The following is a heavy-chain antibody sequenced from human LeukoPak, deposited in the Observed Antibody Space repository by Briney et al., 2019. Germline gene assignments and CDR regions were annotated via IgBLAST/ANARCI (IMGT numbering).Heavy chain of an antibody. Sequence: PGGSLRLSCAAAGFTFSSYWMHWVRQPLGKGLMWVSRISGDGTTTYADSVKGRFTISRDNAKNTLFLQMNSLRAEDTAVYYCARRNPGLGKSYDYWGQGTLVTVSS. CDR1: GFTFSSYW. CDR3: ARRNPGLGKSYDY. J-gene: IGHJ4*02. V-gene: IGHV3-74*01. D-gene: IGHD7-27*01. CDR2: ISGDGTT.